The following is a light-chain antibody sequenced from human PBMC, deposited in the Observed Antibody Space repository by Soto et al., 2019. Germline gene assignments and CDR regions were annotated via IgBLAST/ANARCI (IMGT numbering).Light chain of an antibody. CDR3: QQRSNLLT. J-gene: IGKJ4*01. Sequence: EIVLTQSPATLSLSPGERATLSCRASQSVSSYLAWYQQKPGQAPRLLLYDASNRATGIPARFSGSGSGTDFTLTISSLAPEDFAVYYCQQRSNLLTFGGGTKVEIK. V-gene: IGKV3-11*01. CDR2: DAS. CDR1: QSVSSY.